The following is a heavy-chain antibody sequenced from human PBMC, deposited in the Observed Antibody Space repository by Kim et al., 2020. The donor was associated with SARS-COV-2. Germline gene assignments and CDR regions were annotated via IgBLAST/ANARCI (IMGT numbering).Heavy chain of an antibody. V-gene: IGHV3-33*06. CDR3: AKDVGTYYYYGMDV. J-gene: IGHJ6*02. CDR2: IWYDGSNK. D-gene: IGHD3-10*01. CDR1: GFTFSSYA. Sequence: GGSLRLSCAASGFTFSSYAMHWVRQAPGKGLEWVAVIWYDGSNKYYADSVKGRFTISRDNSKNTLYLQMNSLRAEDTAVYYCAKDVGTYYYYGMDVWGQGTTVTVSS.